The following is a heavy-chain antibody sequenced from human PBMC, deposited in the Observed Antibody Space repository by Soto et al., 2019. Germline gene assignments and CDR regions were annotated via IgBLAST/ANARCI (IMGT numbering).Heavy chain of an antibody. V-gene: IGHV4-59*01. D-gene: IGHD4-17*01. J-gene: IGHJ5*02. CDR1: GGSISNYY. Sequence: PSETLSLTCTVSGGSISNYYWTCIRQPPGKGLEWIGYIYYSGSTNYNPSLKSRVTISVDTSKNQFSLKLSSVTAADTAVYYCAKLWCGDYGGIFAPWGQGTLVTVSS. CDR2: IYYSGST. CDR3: AKLWCGDYGGIFAP.